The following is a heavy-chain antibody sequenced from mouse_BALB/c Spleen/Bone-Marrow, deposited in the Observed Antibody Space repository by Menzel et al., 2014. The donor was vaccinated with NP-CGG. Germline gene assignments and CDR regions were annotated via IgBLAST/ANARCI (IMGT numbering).Heavy chain of an antibody. J-gene: IGHJ3*01. D-gene: IGHD1-1*01. CDR2: INPNNGAT. CDR3: ARSDYGPAWFTY. Sequence: EVQLQQSGPELVKPGASVKISCKTSGYTFTESTINWVKQSHGKSLEWIGGINPNNGATGYNQKFKGKATLTVDKSSSTAYLELRSLTSDDSAVYYCARSDYGPAWFTYWGQGTLVTVSA. V-gene: IGHV1-18*01. CDR1: GYTFTEST.